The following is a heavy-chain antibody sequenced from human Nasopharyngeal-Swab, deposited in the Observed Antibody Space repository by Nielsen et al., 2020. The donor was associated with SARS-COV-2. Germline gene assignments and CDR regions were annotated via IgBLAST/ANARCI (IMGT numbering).Heavy chain of an antibody. J-gene: IGHJ5*02. V-gene: IGHV3-74*01. Sequence: GGSLRLSCAASGFTFSSYWMHWVRQAPGKGLVWVSRINSDGSSTSYADSVKGRFTISRDNAKNTLYLQMNSLRAEDTAVYYCARAIRFRRYSSSWSLPEGRFDPWGQGTLVTVSS. D-gene: IGHD6-13*01. CDR3: ARAIRFRRYSSSWSLPEGRFDP. CDR2: INSDGSST. CDR1: GFTFSSYW.